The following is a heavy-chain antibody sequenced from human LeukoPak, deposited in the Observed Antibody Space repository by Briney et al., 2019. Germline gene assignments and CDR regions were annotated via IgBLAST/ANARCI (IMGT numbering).Heavy chain of an antibody. CDR3: TCSRNIGSKPEDY. V-gene: IGHV3-73*01. D-gene: IGHD1-26*01. Sequence: GGSLRLSCAASGFTFSSYSMNWVRQAPGKGVEWVGHIRSKANNYATAYAASVKGRFTISRDDSKNTAYLQMNSLKIEDTALYYCTCSRNIGSKPEDYWGQGTLVTVSS. J-gene: IGHJ4*02. CDR1: GFTFSSYS. CDR2: IRSKANNYAT.